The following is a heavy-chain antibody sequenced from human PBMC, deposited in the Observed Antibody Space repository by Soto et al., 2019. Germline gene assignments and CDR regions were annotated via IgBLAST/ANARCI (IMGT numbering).Heavy chain of an antibody. V-gene: IGHV3-30*18. D-gene: IGHD2-2*01. CDR2: ISYDGSNK. Sequence: PGGSLRRSCAASGFTFISYGLHWVRQAPGKGLEWVAVISYDGSNKYYANSVKCRFTISRDNSKNTLYLQMNSLRAEDTAVYYCAKDLGSGYAQSGPFVYWGQGTLVTVSA. J-gene: IGHJ4*02. CDR3: AKDLGSGYAQSGPFVY. CDR1: GFTFISYG.